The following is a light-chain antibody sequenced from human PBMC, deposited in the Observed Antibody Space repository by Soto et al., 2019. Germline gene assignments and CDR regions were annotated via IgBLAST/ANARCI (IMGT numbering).Light chain of an antibody. CDR2: GAS. Sequence: DIVLTQSPGTLSLSPGERATLSCRASQSVRSWDLDWYQQNTGQAPRLLIHGASSRATGIPDRFSGSGSGTDFTLTIIRLGPEEFAVDYCQRYGSSSCTVGEGTKVDIK. V-gene: IGKV3-20*01. CDR1: QSVRSWD. J-gene: IGKJ4*01. CDR3: QRYGSSSCT.